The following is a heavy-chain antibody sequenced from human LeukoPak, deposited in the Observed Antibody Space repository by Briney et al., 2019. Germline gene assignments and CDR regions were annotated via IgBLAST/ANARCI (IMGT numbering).Heavy chain of an antibody. Sequence: GGALRLSCAASGFTLSSYALSWGRQAPGEGVEWVSAISGSGGSTYYADSVKGRFTISRDNSKNTLYLQMNSLRAEDTAVYYCSGYRRGMDVWGQGTTVTVSS. V-gene: IGHV3-23*01. D-gene: IGHD5-12*01. J-gene: IGHJ6*02. CDR1: GFTLSSYA. CDR3: SGYRRGMDV. CDR2: ISGSGGST.